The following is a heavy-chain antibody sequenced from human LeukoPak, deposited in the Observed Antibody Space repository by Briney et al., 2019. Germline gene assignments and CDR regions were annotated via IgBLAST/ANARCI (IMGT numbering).Heavy chain of an antibody. CDR1: GGTFSSYA. Sequence: SVKVSCKASGGTFSSYAISWVRQAPGQGLEWMGGIIPIFGTANYAQKFQGRVTITADESTSTAYMELSSLRSEDTAVYYCATATDYYDSSGYSHWGQGTLVTVSS. J-gene: IGHJ4*02. CDR2: IIPIFGTA. CDR3: ATATDYYDSSGYSH. D-gene: IGHD3-22*01. V-gene: IGHV1-69*01.